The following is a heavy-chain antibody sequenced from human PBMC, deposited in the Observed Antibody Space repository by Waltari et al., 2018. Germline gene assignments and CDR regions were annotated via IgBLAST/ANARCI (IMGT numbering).Heavy chain of an antibody. Sequence: QVQLVQSGAEVKKPGSSVKVSCKASGGTFRRYAISWVRRAPGQGLEWMGGIIPIFGTANYAQKFQGRVTITADESTSTAYMELSSLRSEDTAVYYCALRKSELWVLYDYWGQGTLVTVSS. V-gene: IGHV1-69*01. CDR3: ALRKSELWVLYDY. D-gene: IGHD5-18*01. CDR1: GGTFRRYA. CDR2: IIPIFGTA. J-gene: IGHJ4*02.